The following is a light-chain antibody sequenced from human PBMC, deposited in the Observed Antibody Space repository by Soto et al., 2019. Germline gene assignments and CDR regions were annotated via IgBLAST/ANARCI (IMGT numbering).Light chain of an antibody. V-gene: IGKV1-39*01. Sequence: DIQLTQSPSFLSPSIGESVTITCRASQTISTYLNWYQQKPGKAPRLLIYDASSLLSGVPSRFSGSGSGTDFTLTIASLQPEDFSTYYCQQSDSTPYSFGPQTKVDI. CDR2: DAS. CDR1: QTISTY. CDR3: QQSDSTPYS. J-gene: IGKJ2*01.